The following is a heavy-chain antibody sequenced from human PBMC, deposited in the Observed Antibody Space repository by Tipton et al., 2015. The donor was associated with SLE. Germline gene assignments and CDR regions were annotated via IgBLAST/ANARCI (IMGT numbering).Heavy chain of an antibody. CDR3: AEVATIYY. D-gene: IGHD5-12*01. CDR2: IYHSGST. Sequence: LRLSCAVFGGSITSGGYSWSWIRQPPGKGLEWIGFIYHSGSTSYNPSLKSRVTISVDRSKNQFSLKLSSVTAADTAVYYCAEVATIYYWGQGTLVTVSS. J-gene: IGHJ4*02. V-gene: IGHV4-30-2*01. CDR1: GGSITSGGYS.